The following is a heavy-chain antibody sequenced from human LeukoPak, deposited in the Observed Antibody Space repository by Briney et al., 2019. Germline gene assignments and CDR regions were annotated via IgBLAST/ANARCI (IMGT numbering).Heavy chain of an antibody. CDR3: ARMYYYDSSGYYFDY. D-gene: IGHD3-22*01. V-gene: IGHV4-4*02. J-gene: IGHJ4*02. CDR1: GGSISSSNW. Sequence: SDTLSLTCAVSGGSISSSNWWSWARQPPGKGLEWIGEFYHSGSTNYNPSLKSPVPISVDKSKNQFPLKLSSVTAADTAVYYCARMYYYDSSGYYFDYWGQGTLVTVSS. CDR2: FYHSGST.